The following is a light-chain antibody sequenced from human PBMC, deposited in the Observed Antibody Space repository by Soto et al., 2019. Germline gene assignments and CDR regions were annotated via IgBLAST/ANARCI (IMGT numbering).Light chain of an antibody. CDR2: TNN. CDR1: TSDIGTNA. CDR3: ATWHDSFYV. J-gene: IGLJ1*01. Sequence: QSVLTQPPSASGTPGQRVTVSCSGSTSDIGTNAVNWFQHLPGTAPRLLIYTNNQRPSGVPDRFSGSKSGTSASLAISGLQSKDEATYYCATWHDSFYVFGTGTKLTVL. V-gene: IGLV1-44*01.